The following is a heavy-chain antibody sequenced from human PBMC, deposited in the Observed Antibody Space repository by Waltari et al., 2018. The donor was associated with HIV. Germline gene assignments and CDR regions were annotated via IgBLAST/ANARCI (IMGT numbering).Heavy chain of an antibody. V-gene: IGHV4-61*02. CDR2: VYTSGNT. D-gene: IGHD3-10*01. Sequence: QVQLQESGPGLVRPSQTLSLTCTVHGGSITSGSYYWRWIRQPAGKELEWIGRVYTSGNTDYNPSLRSRVTLSVDTSNNQFSLKLSSLTAADTAVYYCARALDYYESGSFPWWFFDLWGRGTLVTVSS. J-gene: IGHJ2*01. CDR1: GGSITSGSYY. CDR3: ARALDYYESGSFPWWFFDL.